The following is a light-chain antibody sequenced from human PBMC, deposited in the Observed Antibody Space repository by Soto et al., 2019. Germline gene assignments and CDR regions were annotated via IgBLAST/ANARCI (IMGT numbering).Light chain of an antibody. Sequence: QTVVTQETSLSVSPGGTLTLTCGLTSGSVSTGHFPSWYQGTPGQPPRTLIYNTDSRSSGVPKRFSGSILGNKAALTITGAQADDESEYYCVLYMGGGVVSFGGGTKLTVL. CDR2: NTD. CDR3: VLYMGGGVVS. J-gene: IGLJ2*01. V-gene: IGLV8-61*01. CDR1: SGSVSTGHF.